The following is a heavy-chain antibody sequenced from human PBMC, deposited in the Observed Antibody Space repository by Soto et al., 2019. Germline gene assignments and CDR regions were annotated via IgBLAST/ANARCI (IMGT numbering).Heavy chain of an antibody. J-gene: IGHJ4*02. CDR1: GFTFSNGA. V-gene: IGHV3-30*04. CDR3: ARPDLYAGSPSYLTDN. CDR2: ISYDGYTT. D-gene: IGHD1-26*01. Sequence: GGSLILSCATYGFTFSNGAMHWVRQAPGKGLEWVSVISYDGYTTHYLDSVKGRFTISRDNSKNTLYLQMDSLRGNDTAVYYCARPDLYAGSPSYLTDNWGQGTLVTVSS.